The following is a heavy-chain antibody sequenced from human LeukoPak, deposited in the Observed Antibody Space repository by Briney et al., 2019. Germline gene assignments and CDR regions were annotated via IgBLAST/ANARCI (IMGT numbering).Heavy chain of an antibody. Sequence: SETLSLTCTVSGVSISTSNSYWGWIRQPPGKGLEWIGTIYHGGSTDSYTGRTYYKSSLKSRVTISVDTSNNQFSLTMASVTAADTAVYYCARQPYYDSSGYYYEADYWGQGTLVTVSS. CDR3: ARQPYYDSSGYYYEADY. V-gene: IGHV4-39*01. D-gene: IGHD3-22*01. J-gene: IGHJ4*02. CDR1: GVSISTSNSY. CDR2: IYHGGSTDSYTGRT.